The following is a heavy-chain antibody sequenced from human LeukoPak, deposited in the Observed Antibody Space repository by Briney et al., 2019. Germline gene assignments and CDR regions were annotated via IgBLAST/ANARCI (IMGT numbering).Heavy chain of an antibody. CDR2: INPSGGST. Sequence: ASVKVSCKASGYTFTSYYMHWVRQAPGQGLEWMGIINPSGGSTSYAQKFQGRVTMTRITSISIAYMELSRLRSDETAVYYCAKGGDYDSSDYWGQGTLVSVSS. J-gene: IGHJ4*02. CDR1: GYTFTSYY. V-gene: IGHV1-46*01. D-gene: IGHD3-22*01. CDR3: AKGGDYDSSDY.